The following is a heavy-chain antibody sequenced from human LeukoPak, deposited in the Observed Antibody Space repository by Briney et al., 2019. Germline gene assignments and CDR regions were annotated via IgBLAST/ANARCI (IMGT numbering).Heavy chain of an antibody. V-gene: IGHV3-7*01. CDR3: ARAQTPYYYGSGRYYYYYYYMDV. CDR1: GFTFSSYW. CDR2: IKQDGSEK. Sequence: GGSLRLSCAASGFTFSSYWMSWVRQAPGKGLEWVANIKQDGSEKYYVDSVKGRFTISRDNAKNSLYLQMNSLRAEDTAVYYCARAQTPYYYGSGRYYYYYYYMDVWGKGTTVTISS. J-gene: IGHJ6*03. D-gene: IGHD3-10*01.